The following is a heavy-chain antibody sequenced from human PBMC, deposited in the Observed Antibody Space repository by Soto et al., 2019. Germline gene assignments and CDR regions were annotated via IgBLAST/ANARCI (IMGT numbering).Heavy chain of an antibody. CDR2: VSNDGRTQ. CDR1: EFTFSVYT. V-gene: IGHV3-30*04. Sequence: PGGSLRLSCAASEFTFSVYTMHWVRQAPGKGLEWVAAVSNDGRTQYYADSVKGRFTISRDNSKNSLYVEMRSLRTDDTAVYYCAKDPRQGVPHYFDSWGQGTLVTVSS. D-gene: IGHD3-10*01. CDR3: AKDPRQGVPHYFDS. J-gene: IGHJ4*02.